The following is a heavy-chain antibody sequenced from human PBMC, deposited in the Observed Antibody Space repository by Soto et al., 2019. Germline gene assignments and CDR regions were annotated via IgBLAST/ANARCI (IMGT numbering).Heavy chain of an antibody. CDR2: ISAYNGNT. D-gene: IGHD2-2*01. CDR1: GYTFTSYG. Sequence: ASVKVSCKASGYTFTSYGISWVRQAPGQGLEWMGWISAYNGNTNYAQELQGRVTMTTDTSTSTAYMELRSLRSDDTAVYYCAREANIVVVPATYYYYYYGMDVWGQGTTVTVSS. J-gene: IGHJ6*02. CDR3: AREANIVVVPATYYYYYYGMDV. V-gene: IGHV1-18*01.